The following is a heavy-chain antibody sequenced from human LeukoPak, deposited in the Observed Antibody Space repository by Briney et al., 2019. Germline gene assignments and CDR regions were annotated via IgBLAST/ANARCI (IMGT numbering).Heavy chain of an antibody. CDR2: INTKKGNT. CDR1: GYTFTTYG. CDR3: ARDHKVGVALGYTPFEY. V-gene: IGHV1-18*01. J-gene: IGHJ4*02. D-gene: IGHD1-26*01. Sequence: GASVTVSCKASGYTFTTYGVSWVRQAPGQGLEWMGWINTKKGNTNYAQKFQGRVSMTTDTRTSTVYMELRSLRFDDTAVYFCARDHKVGVALGYTPFEYWGQGTLVTVSS.